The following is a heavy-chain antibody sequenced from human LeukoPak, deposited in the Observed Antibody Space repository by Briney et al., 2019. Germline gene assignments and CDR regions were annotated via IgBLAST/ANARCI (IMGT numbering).Heavy chain of an antibody. CDR1: GFTFSSYA. Sequence: PGRSLRLSCAASGFTFSSYAMHWVRQAPGKGLEWVAAISYDGSNKYYADSVKGRFTISRDNSKNTLYLQMNSLTAEDTAVYYCARDQEYSRLCYFDYWGQGTLVTVSS. D-gene: IGHD6-6*01. CDR2: ISYDGSNK. CDR3: ARDQEYSRLCYFDY. V-gene: IGHV3-30*01. J-gene: IGHJ4*02.